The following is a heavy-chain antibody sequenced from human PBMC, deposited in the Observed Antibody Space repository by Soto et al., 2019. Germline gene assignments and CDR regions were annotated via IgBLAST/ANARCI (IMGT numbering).Heavy chain of an antibody. CDR3: ARDIEGGIGYFDY. D-gene: IGHD3-16*02. CDR2: IYYSGST. V-gene: IGHV4-31*03. CDR1: GGSISSGGYY. Sequence: SETLSLTCTVSGGSISSGGYYWSWIRQHPGKGLEWIGYIYYSGSTYYNPSLKSRVTISVDTSKNQFSLKLSSVTAADTVVYYCARDIEGGIGYFDYWGQGTLVTVSS. J-gene: IGHJ4*02.